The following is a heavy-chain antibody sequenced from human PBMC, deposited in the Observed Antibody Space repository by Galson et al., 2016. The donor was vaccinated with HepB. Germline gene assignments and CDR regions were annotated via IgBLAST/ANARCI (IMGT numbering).Heavy chain of an antibody. J-gene: IGHJ4*02. D-gene: IGHD3-22*01. CDR2: MNPKSGGT. CDR1: GYTFSDYF. V-gene: IGHV1-2*02. Sequence: SVKVSCKASGYTFSDYFIHWVRQAPGQGLEWLGWMNPKSGGTNYAQRFQGRVSMTRDTSTSTAYMEVSRLRSDDTAIYYCARDLPYDSSPPGYWGQGTLLTVSS. CDR3: ARDLPYDSSPPGY.